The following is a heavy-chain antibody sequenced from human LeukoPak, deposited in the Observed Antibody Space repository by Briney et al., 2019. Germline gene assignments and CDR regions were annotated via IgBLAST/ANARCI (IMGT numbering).Heavy chain of an antibody. J-gene: IGHJ3*02. CDR1: GYTFTGYY. V-gene: IGHV1-2*02. CDR2: INPNSGGT. D-gene: IGHD3-9*01. CDR3: ARGWRGDYDILTGYYSLGAFDI. Sequence: ASVKVSCKASGYTFTGYYMHWVRQAPGQGLEWMGWINPNSGGTNYAQKFQGRVTMTRDTSISTAYMELSRLRSDDTAVYYCARGWRGDYDILTGYYSLGAFDIWGQGTMVTVSS.